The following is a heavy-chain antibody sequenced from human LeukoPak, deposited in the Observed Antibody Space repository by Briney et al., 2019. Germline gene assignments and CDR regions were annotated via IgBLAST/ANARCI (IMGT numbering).Heavy chain of an antibody. CDR3: AREYSSSSGKNTFDI. Sequence: KPSETLSLTCTVSGGSISSYYWSWIRQPAGKGLEWIGLIYASGSTNYNPSLKSRVTMSVDTSKNQFSLKLTSVTAADTAVYYCAREYSSSSGKNTFDIWGQGTMVTVSS. CDR2: IYASGST. V-gene: IGHV4-4*07. CDR1: GGSISSYY. J-gene: IGHJ3*02. D-gene: IGHD6-6*01.